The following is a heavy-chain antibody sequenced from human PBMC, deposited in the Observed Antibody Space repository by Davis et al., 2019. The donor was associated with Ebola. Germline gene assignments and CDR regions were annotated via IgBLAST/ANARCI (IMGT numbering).Heavy chain of an antibody. CDR3: ASIVVVPELVYYYYMDV. CDR2: IYYSRST. D-gene: IGHD2-2*01. V-gene: IGHV4-30-4*01. J-gene: IGHJ6*03. Sequence: PSETLSLTCTVSGGSISSGDYYWSWIRQPPGKGLEWIGYIYYSRSTYYNPSLKSRVTISVDTSKNQFSLKLSSVTAADTAVYYCASIVVVPELVYYYYMDVWGKGTTVTVSS. CDR1: GGSISSGDYY.